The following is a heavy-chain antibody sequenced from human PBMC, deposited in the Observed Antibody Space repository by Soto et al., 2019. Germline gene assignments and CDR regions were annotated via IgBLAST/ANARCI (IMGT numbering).Heavy chain of an antibody. CDR2: ISYDGSNK. V-gene: IGHV3-30-3*01. CDR1: GFTFSSYA. D-gene: IGHD6-6*01. CDR3: ARAPFSSSSWLDP. Sequence: PGGSLRLSCAASGFTFSSYAMHWVRQAPGKGLEWVAVISYDGSNKYYADSVKGRFTISRDNSKNTLYLQMNSLRAEDTAVYYCARAPFSSSSWLDPWGQGTLVTVSS. J-gene: IGHJ5*02.